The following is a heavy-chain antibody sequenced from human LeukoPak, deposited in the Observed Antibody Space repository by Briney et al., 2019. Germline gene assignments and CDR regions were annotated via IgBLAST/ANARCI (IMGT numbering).Heavy chain of an antibody. CDR3: ARGSSGLANFDY. D-gene: IGHD3-10*01. Sequence: SETLSLTCAVYGGSFSGYYWSWIRQPPGKGLEWIGEINHSGSTNYNPSLKSRVTISVDTSRNQFSLKLSSVTAADTAVYYCARGSSGLANFDYWGQGTLVTVSS. CDR1: GGSFSGYY. V-gene: IGHV4-34*01. J-gene: IGHJ4*02. CDR2: INHSGST.